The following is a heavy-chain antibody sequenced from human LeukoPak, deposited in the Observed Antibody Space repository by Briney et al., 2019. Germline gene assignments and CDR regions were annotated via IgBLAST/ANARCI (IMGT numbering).Heavy chain of an antibody. CDR1: GFTFSNYD. J-gene: IGHJ4*02. CDR2: IRYDGSNK. Sequence: GGSLRLSCAASGFTFSNYDIHWVRQAPRKGLEWVAFIRYDGSNKYYADSVKGRFTISRDNSKNTLYLQMNSLRAEDTAVYYCARPTAGFDYWGQGTLVTVSS. V-gene: IGHV3-30*02. D-gene: IGHD4-17*01. CDR3: ARPTAGFDY.